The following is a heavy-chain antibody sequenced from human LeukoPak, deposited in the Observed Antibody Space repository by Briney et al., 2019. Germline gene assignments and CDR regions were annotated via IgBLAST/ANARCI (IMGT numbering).Heavy chain of an antibody. CDR2: IYYSGST. Sequence: SETLSLTCTVSGGSISSYYWSWIRQPPGKGLEWIGYIYYSGSTNYNPSLKSRVTISVDTFKNQFSLKLSSVTAADTAVYYCARDGSSGFWYYGMDVWGQGTTVTVSS. CDR3: ARDGSSGFWYYGMDV. D-gene: IGHD6-19*01. J-gene: IGHJ6*02. CDR1: GGSISSYY. V-gene: IGHV4-59*01.